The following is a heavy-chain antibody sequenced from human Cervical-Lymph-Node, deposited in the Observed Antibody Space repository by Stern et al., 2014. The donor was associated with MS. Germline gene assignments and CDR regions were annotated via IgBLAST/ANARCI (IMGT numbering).Heavy chain of an antibody. J-gene: IGHJ4*02. V-gene: IGHV1-8*01. Sequence: VQLVESGAEVKKPGASVKVSCKASGYTFSNFDINWVRQAPGQGLEWVGRIEPNSDTTRYAQKFQGRVTITRDSSISTAYMELSSLRSDDTAVYYCARGREVYMVTDAFDSWGQGTLVTVSS. CDR1: GYTFSNFD. D-gene: IGHD2-21*02. CDR3: ARGREVYMVTDAFDS. CDR2: IEPNSDTT.